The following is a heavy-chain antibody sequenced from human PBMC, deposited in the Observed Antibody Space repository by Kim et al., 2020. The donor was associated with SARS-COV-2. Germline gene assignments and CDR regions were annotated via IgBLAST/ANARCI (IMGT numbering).Heavy chain of an antibody. Sequence: ASVKVSCQASGYTFKNNAISWVRQAPGQGLEWMGWISAYNGNTNYAQKLQGRVTMTTDTSTSTAYMALRSLRSDCPAVYYCTGRRNYYYDSSGYLDYCRQLALVTFSS. J-gene: IGHJ4*02. V-gene: IGHV1-18*01. CDR1: GYTFKNNA. CDR2: ISAYNGNT. CDR3: TGRRNYYYDSSGYLDY. D-gene: IGHD3-22*01.